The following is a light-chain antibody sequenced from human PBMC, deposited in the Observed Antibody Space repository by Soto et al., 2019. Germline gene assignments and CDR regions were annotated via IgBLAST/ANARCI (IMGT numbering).Light chain of an antibody. CDR1: QRVSVY. J-gene: IGKJ5*01. Sequence: EIVLTQSPATLSLSPGERATLFCRASQRVSVYLAWFQQKPGQAPRLLIYDASNRAAGIPARFSGSGSGTDFTLTISSLEPEDFAVYYCQQYGNSPITFGQGTRLEIK. V-gene: IGKV3-11*01. CDR2: DAS. CDR3: QQYGNSPIT.